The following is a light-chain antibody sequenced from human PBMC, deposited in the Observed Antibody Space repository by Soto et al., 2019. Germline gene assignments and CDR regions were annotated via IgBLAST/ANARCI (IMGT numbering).Light chain of an antibody. CDR2: GAS. CDR1: QSINSN. J-gene: IGKJ2*01. CDR3: QQYDDWPPKT. Sequence: EIVMTQSPATLSVSPGEGATLSCRASQSINSNLAWYQQKPGQAPRLLIYGASTRATGIPARFSGSGSGTEFTLSISSLQSEDFAVYYCQQYDDWPPKTFGQGTKVEIK. V-gene: IGKV3-15*01.